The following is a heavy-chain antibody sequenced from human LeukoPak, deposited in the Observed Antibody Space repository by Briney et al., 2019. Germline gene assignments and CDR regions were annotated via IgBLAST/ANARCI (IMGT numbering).Heavy chain of an antibody. Sequence: PSETLSLTCAVSGGSFSSYYWSWIRQPAGKGLEWIGRIYTSGSTNYNPSLKSRVTISVDTSKNQFSLKLSSVTAADTALYSCARVVGPLSDSSGYYYGYYMDVWGKGTTVTVSS. CDR2: IYTSGST. CDR3: ARVVGPLSDSSGYYYGYYMDV. D-gene: IGHD3-22*01. V-gene: IGHV4-59*10. J-gene: IGHJ6*03. CDR1: GGSFSSYY.